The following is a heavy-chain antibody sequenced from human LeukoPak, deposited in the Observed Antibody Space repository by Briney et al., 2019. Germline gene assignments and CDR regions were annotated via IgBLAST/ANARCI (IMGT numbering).Heavy chain of an antibody. V-gene: IGHV1-18*01. Sequence: SVKVSFKASGYTFTSYGISGVRQARGQGLEWMGCISAYNGNTNYAQKLQGRVTMTTAPSTSTAYMELRSLRSDDTAVYYCARDGYYYGSGSYYNVGYWGQETLVTVSS. CDR1: GYTFTSYG. CDR3: ARDGYYYGSGSYYNVGY. CDR2: ISAYNGNT. D-gene: IGHD3-10*01. J-gene: IGHJ4*02.